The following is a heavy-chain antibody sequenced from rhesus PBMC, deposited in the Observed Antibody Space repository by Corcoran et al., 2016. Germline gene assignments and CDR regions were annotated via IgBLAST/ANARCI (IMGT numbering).Heavy chain of an antibody. V-gene: IGHV4-127*01. Sequence: QVQLQESGPGLVKPSETLSLTCAVSGYSISSGYGWSWIRQPPGKGLEWIGYIGGSSGSTNYNPSLKSRVTISQDTSQNQFSLKLSSVTAADTAVYYCARGHNWNYGAFDFWGQGLRVTVSS. CDR3: ARGHNWNYGAFDF. J-gene: IGHJ3*01. D-gene: IGHD1-26*01. CDR2: IGGSSGST. CDR1: GYSISSGYG.